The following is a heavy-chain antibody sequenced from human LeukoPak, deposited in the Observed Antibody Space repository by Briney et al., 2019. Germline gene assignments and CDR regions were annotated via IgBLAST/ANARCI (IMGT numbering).Heavy chain of an antibody. Sequence: GGSLRLSCAAPGFTFSSYAMHWVRQAPGKGLEWVAVISYDGSNKYYADSVKGRFTISRDNSKNTLYLQMNSLRAEDTAVYYCARDQGSGYDFTAFDIWGQGTMVTVSS. J-gene: IGHJ3*02. CDR2: ISYDGSNK. D-gene: IGHD5-12*01. CDR1: GFTFSSYA. V-gene: IGHV3-30-3*01. CDR3: ARDQGSGYDFTAFDI.